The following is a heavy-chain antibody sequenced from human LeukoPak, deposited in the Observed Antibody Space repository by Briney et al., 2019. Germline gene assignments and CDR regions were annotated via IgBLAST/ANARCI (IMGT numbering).Heavy chain of an antibody. CDR1: GYTFTGYY. CDR3: ARVRELLSWFDP. Sequence: ASVKVSCKASGYTFTGYYMHWVRQAPGQGLEWMGRINPNSGGTNYAQKFQGRVTMTTDTSTSTAYMELRSLRSDDTAVYYCARVRELLSWFDPWGQGTLVTVSS. J-gene: IGHJ5*02. D-gene: IGHD1-26*01. CDR2: INPNSGGT. V-gene: IGHV1-2*06.